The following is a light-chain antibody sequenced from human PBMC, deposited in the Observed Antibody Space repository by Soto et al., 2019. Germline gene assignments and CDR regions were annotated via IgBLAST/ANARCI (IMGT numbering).Light chain of an antibody. Sequence: EIVLTQSPGPLSLSPGQRATLSCXXSQSVSHNYLAWYQQKPGQAPRVLIYGASTRAPGSPDRFSGSGSATDFTLTISRLEPEDFAVYSCQHYGDSPWPFGQGTKVEIK. J-gene: IGKJ1*01. V-gene: IGKV3-20*01. CDR2: GAS. CDR3: QHYGDSPWP. CDR1: QSVSHNY.